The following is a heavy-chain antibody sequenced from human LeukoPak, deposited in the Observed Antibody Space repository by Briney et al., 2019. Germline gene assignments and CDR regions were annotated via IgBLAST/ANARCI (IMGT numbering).Heavy chain of an antibody. J-gene: IGHJ6*02. CDR3: ARGRIKLQLRGDYYGMDG. CDR2: INHSGST. CDR1: GGSFSGYY. V-gene: IGHV4-34*01. D-gene: IGHD5-18*01. Sequence: SETLSLTCAVYGGSFSGYYWSWIRQPPGKGLEWIGEINHSGSTNYNPSLKSRVTISVDTSKNQFSLKLSSVTAADTAVYYCARGRIKLQLRGDYYGMDGWGQGTTVTGSS.